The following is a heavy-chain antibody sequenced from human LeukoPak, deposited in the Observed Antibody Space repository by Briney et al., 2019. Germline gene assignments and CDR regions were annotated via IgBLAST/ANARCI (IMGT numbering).Heavy chain of an antibody. CDR3: ARDIWGYTTSWYRFDY. J-gene: IGHJ4*02. Sequence: VASVKVSCKASGYNFNNYGISWVRQAPGQGLEGMGWISGYNGNTKSAQKLQDRVTMTTDTSTNTAYMELRSLRSDDTAVYYCARDIWGYTTSWYRFDYWGQGRQVTVSS. V-gene: IGHV1-18*01. CDR1: GYNFNNYG. CDR2: ISGYNGNT. D-gene: IGHD6-13*01.